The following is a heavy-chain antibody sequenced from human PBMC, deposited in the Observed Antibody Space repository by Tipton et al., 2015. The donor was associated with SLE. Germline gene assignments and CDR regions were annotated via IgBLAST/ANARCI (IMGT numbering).Heavy chain of an antibody. D-gene: IGHD1-26*01. Sequence: GSLRLSCVASGFTFRNYAMTWVRQAPGKGLEWVSVTYSGGSRYYTDSVKGRFTISRDNSKNTLYLQMNTVRPEDTAVYYCARSLGGSYVYGLDVWGQGTTVTVS. CDR3: ARSLGGSYVYGLDV. CDR2: TYSGGSR. V-gene: IGHV3-23*03. J-gene: IGHJ6*02. CDR1: GFTFRNYA.